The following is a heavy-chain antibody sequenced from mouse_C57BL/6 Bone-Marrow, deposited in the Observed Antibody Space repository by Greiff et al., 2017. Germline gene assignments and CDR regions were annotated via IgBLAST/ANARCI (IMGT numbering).Heavy chain of an antibody. CDR3: ARGGSRITKYYAMDY. V-gene: IGHV1-64*01. CDR1: GYPFTSSW. J-gene: IGHJ4*01. CDR2: IHPNSGST. Sequence: QVQLQQPGAELVKPGASVKLSCKASGYPFTSSWMHWLKRRPGQGLEWIGMIHPNSGSTNSNEKFKSKATLTVDKSSSTAYMQLSSLTPEDSAVDYCARGGSRITKYYAMDYWGQGTSVTVSS. D-gene: IGHD2-4*01.